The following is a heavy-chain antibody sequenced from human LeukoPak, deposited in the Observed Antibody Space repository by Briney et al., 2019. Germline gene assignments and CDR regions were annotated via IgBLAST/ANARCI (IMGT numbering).Heavy chain of an antibody. Sequence: SETLSLTCTVSAYSISNGYYWGWIRQPPGKGLEWIGSIYYSGSTYYNPSLKSRVTISVDTSKNQFSLQLNSVTPEDTAVYYCARGGVINGGYFDYWGQGTLVTVSS. D-gene: IGHD3-3*01. J-gene: IGHJ4*02. V-gene: IGHV4-38-2*02. CDR1: AYSISNGYY. CDR3: ARGGVINGGYFDY. CDR2: IYYSGST.